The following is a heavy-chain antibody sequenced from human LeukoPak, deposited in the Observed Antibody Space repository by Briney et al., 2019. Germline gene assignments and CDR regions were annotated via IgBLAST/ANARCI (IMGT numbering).Heavy chain of an antibody. CDR2: ISYDGSNK. J-gene: IGHJ4*02. CDR1: GFTFSSYG. Sequence: PGGSLRLSCAASGFTFSSYGMHWVRQAPGKGLVWVAVISYDGSNKYYADSVKGRFTISRDNSKNTLYLQMNSLRAADTAVYYCAKGDSYGYVGYFDYWGQGTLVTVSS. D-gene: IGHD5-18*01. V-gene: IGHV3-30*18. CDR3: AKGDSYGYVGYFDY.